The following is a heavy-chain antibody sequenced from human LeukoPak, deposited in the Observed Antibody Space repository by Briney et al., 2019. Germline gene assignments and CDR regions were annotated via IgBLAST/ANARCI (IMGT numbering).Heavy chain of an antibody. V-gene: IGHV3-53*01. J-gene: IGHJ4*02. CDR3: AREDDSSGSPCGY. CDR1: GFTVSSNY. CDR2: IYSGGST. D-gene: IGHD3-22*01. Sequence: GGSLRLSCAASGFTVSSNYMSWVRQAPGKGLEWVSVIYSGGSTYYADSVKGRFTISRDNSKDTLYLQMISLRAEDTAVYYCAREDDSSGSPCGYWGQGTLVTVSS.